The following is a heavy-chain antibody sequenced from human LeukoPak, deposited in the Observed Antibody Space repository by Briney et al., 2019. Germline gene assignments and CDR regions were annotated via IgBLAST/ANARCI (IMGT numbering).Heavy chain of an antibody. CDR2: ISGSGGST. Sequence: GGSLRLSCAASGFTFSIHAMNWVRQAPGKGLEWVSGISGSGGSTYYADSVKGRFTISRDNSKNTLYLQMNSLRAEDTAVYHCAKGRKSYYYGMDVWGQGTTVTVSS. J-gene: IGHJ6*02. CDR3: AKGRKSYYYGMDV. CDR1: GFTFSIHA. V-gene: IGHV3-23*01.